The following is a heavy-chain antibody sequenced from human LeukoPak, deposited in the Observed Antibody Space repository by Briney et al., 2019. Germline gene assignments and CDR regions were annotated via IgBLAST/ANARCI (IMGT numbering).Heavy chain of an antibody. Sequence: GGSLRLSCAASGFTFSSYAMHWVRQAPGKGLEWVAVISYDGSNKYYADSVKGRFTISRDNSKNTLYLQMSSLRSEDTAVYFCVKDRGGIQRDFDYWGQGTLVTVSS. CDR3: VKDRGGIQRDFDY. J-gene: IGHJ4*02. CDR1: GFTFSSYA. D-gene: IGHD5-18*01. V-gene: IGHV3-30-3*02. CDR2: ISYDGSNK.